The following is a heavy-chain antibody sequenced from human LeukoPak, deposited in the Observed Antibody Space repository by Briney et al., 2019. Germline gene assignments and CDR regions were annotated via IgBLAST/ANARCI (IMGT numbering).Heavy chain of an antibody. CDR1: GFTFSSYA. Sequence: GGSLRLSCAASGFTFSSYAMHWVRQAPGKGLEWVAVISYDGSNKYYADSVKGRFTISRDNSKNTLYLQMNSLRAEDTAVYYCAREACSGGSCYPRLDYYYYGMDVWGQGTTVTVSS. CDR3: AREACSGGSCYPRLDYYYYGMDV. D-gene: IGHD2-15*01. CDR2: ISYDGSNK. V-gene: IGHV3-30-3*01. J-gene: IGHJ6*02.